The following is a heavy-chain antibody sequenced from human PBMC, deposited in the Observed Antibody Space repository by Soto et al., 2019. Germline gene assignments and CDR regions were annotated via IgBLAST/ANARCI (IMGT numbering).Heavy chain of an antibody. D-gene: IGHD3-3*01. J-gene: IGHJ6*02. Sequence: QVQLQQWGAGLLKPSETLSLTCAVYGGSFSGYYWSWIRQPPGKGLEWIGEINHSGSTNYNPSLMSRVTISVDTPKKQFSLKLSSVTAADTAVYYCARGLQTLYYDFWSGYYRKDYYYGMDVWGQGTTVTVSS. V-gene: IGHV4-34*01. CDR3: ARGLQTLYYDFWSGYYRKDYYYGMDV. CDR1: GGSFSGYY. CDR2: INHSGST.